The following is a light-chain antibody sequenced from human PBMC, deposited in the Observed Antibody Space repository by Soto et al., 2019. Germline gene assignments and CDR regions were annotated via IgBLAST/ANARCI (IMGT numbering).Light chain of an antibody. V-gene: IGKV2-40*01. CDR1: QSLLDRDDGNMY. CDR3: MQSLQTRS. J-gene: IGKJ4*01. CDR2: TVS. Sequence: EIVMTQTPLSLPVTPGEPASISCRSSQSLLDRDDGNMYLDWYVQKPGQSPQLLIYTVSYRAPGVPDRFSGIGSGTDFTLKISRVEADDVGVYYCMQSLQTRSFAGGTKVDIK.